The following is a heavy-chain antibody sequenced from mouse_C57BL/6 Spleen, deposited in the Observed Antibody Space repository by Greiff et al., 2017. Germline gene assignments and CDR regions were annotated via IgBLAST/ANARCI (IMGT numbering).Heavy chain of an antibody. J-gene: IGHJ2*01. CDR1: GYTFTSYW. Sequence: VQLQQPGAELVKPGASVKLSCKASGYTFTSYWLQWVKQRPGQGLEWIGEIDPSDIYTTYNQKFKGKATLTVDTSSSTAYMQLSSLTSEDSAVYYCARTSGELGDYWGQGTTLTVSS. D-gene: IGHD4-1*01. V-gene: IGHV1-50*01. CDR2: IDPSDIYT. CDR3: ARTSGELGDY.